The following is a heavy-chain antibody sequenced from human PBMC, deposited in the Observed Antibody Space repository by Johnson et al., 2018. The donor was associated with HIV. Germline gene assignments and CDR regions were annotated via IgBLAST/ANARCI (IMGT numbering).Heavy chain of an antibody. J-gene: IGHJ3*02. D-gene: IGHD2-2*02. Sequence: SGFTFSSYAMHWVRQAPGKGLEWVAFIRYDGSNKYYADSVKGRFTISRDNSKNTLYLQMNSLRAEDTAVYYCARPSLYGVGWAFDIWGQGTMVTVSS. CDR1: GFTFSSYA. CDR2: IRYDGSNK. CDR3: ARPSLYGVGWAFDI. V-gene: IGHV3-30*04.